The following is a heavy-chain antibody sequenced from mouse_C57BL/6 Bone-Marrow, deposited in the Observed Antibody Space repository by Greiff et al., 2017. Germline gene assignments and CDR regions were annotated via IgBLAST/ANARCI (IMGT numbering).Heavy chain of an antibody. CDR1: GFTFSDYY. J-gene: IGHJ4*01. D-gene: IGHD2-1*01. CDR3: ARRGNYEREYYAMDY. Sequence: EVKLVESGGGLVQPGGSLKLSCAASGFTFSDYYMYWVRQTPEKRLEWVAYISNGGGSTYYPDTVKGRFTISRDNAKNTLYLQMSRLKSEDTAMYYCARRGNYEREYYAMDYWGQGTSVTVSS. CDR2: ISNGGGST. V-gene: IGHV5-12*01.